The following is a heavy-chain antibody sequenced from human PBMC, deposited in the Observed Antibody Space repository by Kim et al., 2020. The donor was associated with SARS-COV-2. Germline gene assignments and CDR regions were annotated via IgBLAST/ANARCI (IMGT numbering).Heavy chain of an antibody. Sequence: GGSLRLSCAASGFTFSDYYMSWIRQAPGKGLEWVSYISSSGSTIYYADSVKGRFTISRDNAKNSLYLQMNSLRAEDTAVYYCARSPYYYDSSGYHPFDYWGQGTLVTVSS. CDR2: ISSSGSTI. D-gene: IGHD3-22*01. CDR3: ARSPYYYDSSGYHPFDY. CDR1: GFTFSDYY. J-gene: IGHJ4*02. V-gene: IGHV3-11*04.